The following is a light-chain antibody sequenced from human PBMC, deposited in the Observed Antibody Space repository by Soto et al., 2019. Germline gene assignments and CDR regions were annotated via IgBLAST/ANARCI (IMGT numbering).Light chain of an antibody. Sequence: EIVLTQSPGTLSLSPGERATLTCRASQSVTSDYLAWYQQKPGQAPRLLIYGASRRATGIPDRFSGSGSGTEFSLTISSLQSEDFAVYYCNQYNNWPRTFGQGTKVDIK. CDR1: QSVTSD. CDR3: NQYNNWPRT. CDR2: GAS. V-gene: IGKV3D-15*01. J-gene: IGKJ1*01.